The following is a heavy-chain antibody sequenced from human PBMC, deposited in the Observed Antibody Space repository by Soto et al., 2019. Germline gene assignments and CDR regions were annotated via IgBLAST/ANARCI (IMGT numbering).Heavy chain of an antibody. J-gene: IGHJ6*02. CDR2: INHSGST. Sequence: QVQLQQWGAGLLKPSETLSLTCAVYGGSFTGYYWSWLRQPPGKGPEWIGEINHSGSTKYTPSLENRVTISVDTSKNQFSLKLNTVSAADTAVYYCARTGGMDLWSQGATVTVSS. CDR1: GGSFTGYY. CDR3: ARTGGMDL. V-gene: IGHV4-34*01.